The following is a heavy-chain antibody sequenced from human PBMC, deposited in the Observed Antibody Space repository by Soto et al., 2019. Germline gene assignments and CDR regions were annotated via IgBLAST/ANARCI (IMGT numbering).Heavy chain of an antibody. D-gene: IGHD3-22*01. CDR1: GYTFTSYV. J-gene: IGHJ4*02. CDR3: ARESRNYDALDY. V-gene: IGHV1-18*01. Sequence: ASVKVSCKTSGYTFTSYVTSWVRQAPGHGLEWMGWISADNHNTNVAQNFQGRVTLTTDTSTTTVFMELRNLRSDDTAVYYCARESRNYDALDYWGQGTLVTVS. CDR2: ISADNHNT.